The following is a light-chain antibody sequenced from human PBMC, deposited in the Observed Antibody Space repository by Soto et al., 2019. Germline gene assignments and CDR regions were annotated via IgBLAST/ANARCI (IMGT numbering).Light chain of an antibody. CDR1: SSDIGGYNW. J-gene: IGLJ3*02. CDR3: CSFTTTTWV. Sequence: QSALPQPGSVSGSPGQSITISCTGTSSDIGGYNWVSWYQQHPGKAPKLIIFEVSYRPSGVSNRFSGSKSGNTASLTISGLQAEDEADYYCCSFTTTTWVFGGGTKVTVL. V-gene: IGLV2-14*01. CDR2: EVS.